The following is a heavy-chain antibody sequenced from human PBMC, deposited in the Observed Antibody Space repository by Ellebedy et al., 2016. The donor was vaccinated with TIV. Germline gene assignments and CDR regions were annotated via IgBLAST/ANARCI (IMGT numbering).Heavy chain of an antibody. CDR2: TKQDGSVQ. CDR1: GFTLSTHW. D-gene: IGHD1-14*01. V-gene: IGHV3-7*01. CDR3: ARWAYVNSWYHLDY. Sequence: GESLKISCAASGFTLSTHWMSWVRQAPGKGLGWVASTKQDGSVQFYVNSVRGRFTISRDNSKTSTYLQMNSLRAEDTAVYYCARWAYVNSWYHLDYWGQGTLVTVSS. J-gene: IGHJ4*02.